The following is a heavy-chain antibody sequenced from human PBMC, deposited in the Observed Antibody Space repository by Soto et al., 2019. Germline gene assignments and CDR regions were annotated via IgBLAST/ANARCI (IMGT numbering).Heavy chain of an antibody. CDR3: ARRFWLELPHSDAFDI. V-gene: IGHV3-23*01. D-gene: IGHD2-15*01. CDR1: GFTFSSFA. J-gene: IGHJ3*02. Sequence: PGGSLRLSCAASGFTFSSFAMSWVRQAPGKGLEWVSAISAGGGSTNYADSVKGRFTISRDNSKNTLYLQMNSLRAEDTAVYYCARRFWLELPHSDAFDIWGQGTMVTVSS. CDR2: ISAGGGST.